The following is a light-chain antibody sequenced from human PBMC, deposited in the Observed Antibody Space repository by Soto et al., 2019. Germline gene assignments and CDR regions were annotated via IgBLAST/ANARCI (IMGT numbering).Light chain of an antibody. V-gene: IGLV4-69*01. J-gene: IGLJ3*02. CDR1: SGHSTYT. Sequence: QPVLTQSPSASASLGASVKLTCTLSSGHSTYTIVWHQQQPDKGPRFLMNVDSDGSHRKGDGIPDRFSGSSSGAERYLTISSLQSEDEADYYCQTWATGPDWVFGGGTKLTVL. CDR2: VDSDGSH. CDR3: QTWATGPDWV.